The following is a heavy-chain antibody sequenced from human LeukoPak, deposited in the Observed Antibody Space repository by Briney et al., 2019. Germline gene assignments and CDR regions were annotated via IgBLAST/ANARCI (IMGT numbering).Heavy chain of an antibody. CDR3: ARGSIQSYYYGMDV. V-gene: IGHV3-53*01. J-gene: IGHJ6*02. CDR2: IYSGGST. D-gene: IGHD2-2*02. Sequence: PAGSLRLSCAASGFTVSSNYMSWVRQAPGKGLEWVSVIYSGGSTYYADSVKGRFTISRDNSKNTLYLLMNSMRADDTAVYYCARGSIQSYYYGMDVWGQGTTVTVSS. CDR1: GFTVSSNY.